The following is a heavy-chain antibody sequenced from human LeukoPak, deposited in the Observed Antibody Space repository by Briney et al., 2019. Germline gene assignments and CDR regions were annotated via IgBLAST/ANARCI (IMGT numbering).Heavy chain of an antibody. V-gene: IGHV3-21*01. Sequence: PGGSLRLSCAASGFTFSSYSMNWVHQAPGKGLEWGSSISSSSSYIYYADSVKGRFTISRDNAKNSLYLQMNSLRAEDTAVYYCARCPNAAFNWFDPWGQGTLVTVSS. J-gene: IGHJ5*02. D-gene: IGHD2-2*01. CDR2: ISSSSSYI. CDR3: ARCPNAAFNWFDP. CDR1: GFTFSSYS.